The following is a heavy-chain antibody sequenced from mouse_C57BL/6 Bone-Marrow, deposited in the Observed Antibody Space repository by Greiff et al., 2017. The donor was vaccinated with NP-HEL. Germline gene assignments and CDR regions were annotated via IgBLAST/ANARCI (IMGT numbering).Heavy chain of an antibody. CDR2: IDPSDSYT. CDR1: GYTFTSYW. CDR3: ARDYSNGAMDY. Sequence: QVQLQQPGAELVMPGASVKLSCKASGYTFTSYWMHWVKQRPGQGLEWIGEIDPSDSYTNYNQKFKGKSTLTVDKSSSTAYMQLSSLTSEDSAVYYGARDYSNGAMDYWGQGTSVTVSS. J-gene: IGHJ4*01. V-gene: IGHV1-69*01. D-gene: IGHD2-5*01.